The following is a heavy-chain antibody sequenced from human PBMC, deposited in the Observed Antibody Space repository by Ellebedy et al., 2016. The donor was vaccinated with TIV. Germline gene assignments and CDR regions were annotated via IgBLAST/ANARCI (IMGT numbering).Heavy chain of an antibody. CDR3: ARDYYGSGSPFDY. CDR2: ISYDGSNK. CDR1: GFSFTPYA. Sequence: GESLKISXAASGFSFTPYAMHWVRQAPGKGLEWVAVISYDGSNKYYADSVKGRFTISRDNSKNTLYLQMNSLRAEDTAVYYCARDYYGSGSPFDYWGQGTLVTVSS. J-gene: IGHJ4*02. V-gene: IGHV3-30-3*01. D-gene: IGHD3-10*01.